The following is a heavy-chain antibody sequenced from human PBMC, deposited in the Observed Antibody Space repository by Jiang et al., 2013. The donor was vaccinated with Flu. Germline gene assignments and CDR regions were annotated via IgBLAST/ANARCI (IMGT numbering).Heavy chain of an antibody. Sequence: SGGTFSSYGISWVRQAPGQGLEWMGGIIPIFGTTNYAQKFQGRVTITADTSTSTAYVELSSLRSEDTAVYYCARYAIAAPSVWFLDLWGRGTLVTVSS. CDR3: ARYAIAAPSVWFLDL. D-gene: IGHD2-8*01. V-gene: IGHV1-69*06. J-gene: IGHJ2*01. CDR1: GGTFSSYG. CDR2: IIPIFGTT.